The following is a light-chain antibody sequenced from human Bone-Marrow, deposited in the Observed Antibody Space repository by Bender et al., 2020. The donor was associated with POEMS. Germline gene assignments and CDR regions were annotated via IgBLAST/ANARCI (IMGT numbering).Light chain of an antibody. J-gene: IGLJ2*01. Sequence: QSVLTQPPSVSGAPGQRVTISCTGSSSNTGSGYDINWYQHLPGTAPKLLIYGYNNRPSGVPDRFSGSKSGTSASLAITGLQAEDEGDYYCATWDDSLSGPIFGGGTKLTVL. CDR2: GYN. V-gene: IGLV1-40*01. CDR3: ATWDDSLSGPI. CDR1: SSNTGSGYD.